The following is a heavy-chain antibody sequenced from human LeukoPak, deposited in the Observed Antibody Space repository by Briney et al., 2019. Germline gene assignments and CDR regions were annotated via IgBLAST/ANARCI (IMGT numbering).Heavy chain of an antibody. CDR2: IYTSGST. V-gene: IGHV4-4*07. J-gene: IGHJ6*03. CDR1: GGSISSYY. CDR3: ARDKAYGDYDYYYYYMDV. Sequence: SETLSLTCTVSGGSISSYYWSWIRQPAGKGLEWIGRIYTSGSTNYNPSLKSRVTMSVDTSKNQFSLKLSSVTAADTAVYYCARDKAYGDYDYYYYYMDVWGKGTTVTISS. D-gene: IGHD4-17*01.